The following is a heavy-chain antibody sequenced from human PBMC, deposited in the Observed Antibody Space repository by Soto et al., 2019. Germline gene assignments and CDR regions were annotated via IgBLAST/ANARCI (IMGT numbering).Heavy chain of an antibody. CDR2: ISAYNGNT. CDR3: ARDASYCTNGVCHLEATGFDP. J-gene: IGHJ5*02. Sequence: ASVKVSCKASGYTFTSYGISWVRQAPGQGLEWMGWISAYNGNTNYAQKLQGRVTMTTDTSTSTAYMELRSLRSDDTAVYYCARDASYCTNGVCHLEATGFDPWGQGTLVTVSS. D-gene: IGHD2-8*01. V-gene: IGHV1-18*01. CDR1: GYTFTSYG.